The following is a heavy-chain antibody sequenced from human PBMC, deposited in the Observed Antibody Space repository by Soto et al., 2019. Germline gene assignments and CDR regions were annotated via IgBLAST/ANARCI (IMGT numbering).Heavy chain of an antibody. J-gene: IGHJ4*02. D-gene: IGHD2-2*01. CDR1: GFSFSTYA. CDR2: ISGSADRT. Sequence: EVHLLESGGGLAQPGGSLRLSCAASGFSFSTYAMSWVRQAPGKRLERVSAISGSADRTYYADAVKGRFTISRDNSKHTVHLQMDSLRAEDTAIYYCAKETMASAYADYWGQGTLVTVSS. V-gene: IGHV3-23*01. CDR3: AKETMASAYADY.